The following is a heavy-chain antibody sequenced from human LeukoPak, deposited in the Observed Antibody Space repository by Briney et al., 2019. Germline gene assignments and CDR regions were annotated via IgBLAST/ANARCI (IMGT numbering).Heavy chain of an antibody. CDR3: AKTSYSGSYYYYYYCMDV. J-gene: IGHJ6*03. D-gene: IGHD1-26*01. CDR1: GDTITRCA. CDR2: VSSGGGYT. Sequence: GGTLSLTCPASGDTITRCAMNWGRQTPGKGVEGGSWVSSGGGYTYYADSVKGRFTISRDTSTNTLYLQMNSLRAEDTAVYFCAKTSYSGSYYYYYYCMDVWGKGTTVTVSS. V-gene: IGHV3-23*01.